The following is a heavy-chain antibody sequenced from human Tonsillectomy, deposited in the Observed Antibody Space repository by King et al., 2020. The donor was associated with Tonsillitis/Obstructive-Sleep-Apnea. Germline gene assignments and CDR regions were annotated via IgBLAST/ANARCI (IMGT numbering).Heavy chain of an antibody. D-gene: IGHD1-14*01. J-gene: IGHJ5*02. CDR2: ITASGDNT. V-gene: IGHV3-23*01. CDR1: GFTYSSYA. CDR3: AKGRTRTSCPNWFDP. Sequence: VQLQESGGGLVQTGGSRRLSCAASGFTYSSYAMSWVRPAPGKGLEWVSAITASGDNTYYADSVKGRFTISRDNSKDTLYLPMNNLRAEDTAIYYCAKGRTRTSCPNWFDPWGQGTLVTVSS.